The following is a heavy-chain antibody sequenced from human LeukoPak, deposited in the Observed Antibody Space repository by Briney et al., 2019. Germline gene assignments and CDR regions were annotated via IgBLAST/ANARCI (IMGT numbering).Heavy chain of an antibody. CDR1: GGSISSYY. J-gene: IGHJ6*02. V-gene: IGHV4-59*08. CDR2: LYYSGTT. Sequence: ASETLSHTCTVSGGSISSYYWSWIRQPPGKGLEWIGYLYYSGTTNYNPSLKSRVTISADTSKNQFSLKLSSVTAADTAVYYCARRATYYGMDVWGQGTTVTVSS. CDR3: ARRATYYGMDV.